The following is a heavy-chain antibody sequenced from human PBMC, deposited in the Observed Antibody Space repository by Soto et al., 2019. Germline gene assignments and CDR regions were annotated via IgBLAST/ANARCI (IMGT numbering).Heavy chain of an antibody. D-gene: IGHD2-2*02. Sequence: KISVAGCGDRFTRDSIDCVRPLPRKGLEWMGIIYPGDSDTRYSPSFQGQVTISADKSISTAYLQWSSLKASDTAMYYCARLSCSSTSCYTPYYYSGMDGLGQGTSVTVFS. CDR2: IYPGDSDT. CDR1: GDRFTRDS. CDR3: ARLSCSSTSCYTPYYYSGMDG. V-gene: IGHV5-51*01. J-gene: IGHJ6*02.